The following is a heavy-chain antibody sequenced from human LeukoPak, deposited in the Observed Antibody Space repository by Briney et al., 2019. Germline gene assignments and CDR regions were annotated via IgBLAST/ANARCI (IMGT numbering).Heavy chain of an antibody. CDR3: AKDSGIQSFDY. Sequence: GGSLRLSCAASGFTFDDYAMHWVRQAPGKGLEWVSGISWNSGSIGYADSVKGRFTISRDNAKNSLYLQMNSLRADDMALYYCAKDSGIQSFDYWGQGTLVTVSS. J-gene: IGHJ4*02. CDR2: ISWNSGSI. CDR1: GFTFDDYA. V-gene: IGHV3-9*03. D-gene: IGHD5-18*01.